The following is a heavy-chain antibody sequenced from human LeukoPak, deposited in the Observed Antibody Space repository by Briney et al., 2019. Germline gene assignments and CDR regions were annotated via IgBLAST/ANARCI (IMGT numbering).Heavy chain of an antibody. D-gene: IGHD3-10*01. CDR1: GFTFSSYA. V-gene: IGHV3-30*04. J-gene: IGHJ4*02. Sequence: GGSLRLSCAASGFTFSSYAMHWVRQAPGKGLEWVAVISYDGSNKYYADSVKGRFTISRDNSKNTLYLQMNSLRAEDTAVYYCAKDRRVTMVRGDHFDYWGQGTLVTVSS. CDR3: AKDRRVTMVRGDHFDY. CDR2: ISYDGSNK.